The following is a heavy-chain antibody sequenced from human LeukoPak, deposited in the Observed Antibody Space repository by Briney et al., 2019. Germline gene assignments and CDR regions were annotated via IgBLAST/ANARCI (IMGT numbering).Heavy chain of an antibody. J-gene: IGHJ4*02. V-gene: IGHV1-69*05. CDR3: ANHWFGELSRFDY. D-gene: IGHD3-10*01. CDR1: GGTFSSYA. CDR2: IIPIFGTA. Sequence: ASVKVSCKASGGTFSSYAISWVRQAPGQGLEWMGGIIPIFGTANYAQKFQGRVTMTRDTSISTAYMELSRLRSDDTAVYYCANHWFGELSRFDYWGQGTLVTVSS.